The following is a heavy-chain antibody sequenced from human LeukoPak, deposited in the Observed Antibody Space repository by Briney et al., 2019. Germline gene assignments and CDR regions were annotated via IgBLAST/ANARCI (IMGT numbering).Heavy chain of an antibody. V-gene: IGHV4-34*01. CDR1: GGSLNGHY. J-gene: IGHJ4*02. Sequence: PSETLSLTCAVYGGSLNGHYWSWIRQPPGKGLEWIGEGSESGGTKFNPSLKSRVTISVDASKNQFSLKLSSVTAADTAVYYCASSSSPVYSGYDPFDYWGQGTLVTVSS. CDR2: GSESGGT. D-gene: IGHD5-12*01. CDR3: ASSSSPVYSGYDPFDY.